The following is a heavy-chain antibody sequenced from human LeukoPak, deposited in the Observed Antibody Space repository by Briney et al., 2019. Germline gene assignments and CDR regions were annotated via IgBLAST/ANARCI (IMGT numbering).Heavy chain of an antibody. J-gene: IGHJ3*02. CDR2: IYTSGST. D-gene: IGHD3-22*01. Sequence: SETLSLTCAVSVGSISSYYWSWIRQPAGKGLDGIGLIYTSGSTNYTPYLKSRVTMSVDTSKNQFSLKLSSVTAADTAVYYCARDPTYYYDSSGYYSDAFDIWGQGTMVTVSS. V-gene: IGHV4-4*07. CDR1: VGSISSYY. CDR3: ARDPTYYYDSSGYYSDAFDI.